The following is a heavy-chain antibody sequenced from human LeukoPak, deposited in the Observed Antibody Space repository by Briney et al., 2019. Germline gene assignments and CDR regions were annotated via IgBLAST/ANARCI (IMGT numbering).Heavy chain of an antibody. D-gene: IGHD1-1*01. CDR2: IKKDGSEE. CDR1: EFTFSDYW. Sequence: PGGSLRLSCAASEFTFSDYWMSWVRQAPGKGPEWVANIKKDGSEEHYVDSVKGRFTVSRDNAKNSLFLQMNSLRVEDTAVYYCATYVNWVAGDVWGQGTSVSVSS. CDR3: ATYVNWVAGDV. J-gene: IGHJ6*02. V-gene: IGHV3-7*01.